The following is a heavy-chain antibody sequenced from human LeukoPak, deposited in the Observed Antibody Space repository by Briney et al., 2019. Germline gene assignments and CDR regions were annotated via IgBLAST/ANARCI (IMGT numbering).Heavy chain of an antibody. D-gene: IGHD2-21*02. J-gene: IGHJ4*02. CDR1: GGSISSYY. Sequence: SETLSLTCTVSGGSISSYYWSWIRQPPGKGLEWIGYIYSSGSTNYNPSLKSRITISVDTSKNQFSLKLSSVTAADAAVYYCARFAYCGGHCWYYFDYWGQGSLVTVSS. CDR2: IYSSGST. CDR3: ARFAYCGGHCWYYFDY. V-gene: IGHV4-59*01.